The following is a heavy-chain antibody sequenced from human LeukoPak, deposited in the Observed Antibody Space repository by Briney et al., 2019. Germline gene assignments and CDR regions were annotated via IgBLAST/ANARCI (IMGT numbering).Heavy chain of an antibody. J-gene: IGHJ4*02. CDR3: ARDLTYDFWSGYPS. CDR1: GGTFSSYA. CDR2: IIPIFGTA. V-gene: IGHV1-69*05. D-gene: IGHD3-3*01. Sequence: ASVKVSGKASGGTFSSYAISWVRQAPGQGLEWMGGIIPIFGTANYAQKFQGRVTITTDESTSTAYMELSSLRSEDTAVYYCARDLTYDFWSGYPSWGQGTLVTVSS.